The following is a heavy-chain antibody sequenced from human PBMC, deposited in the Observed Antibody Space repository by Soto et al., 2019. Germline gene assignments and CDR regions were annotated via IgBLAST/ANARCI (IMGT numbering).Heavy chain of an antibody. CDR1: GGSISSGGYY. CDR2: IYYSGST. V-gene: IGHV4-31*03. D-gene: IGHD2-21*02. J-gene: IGHJ5*02. Sequence: PSETLSLTCTVSGGSISSGGYYWSWIRQHPGKGLEWIGYIYYSGSTYYNPSLKSRVTISVDTSKNQFSLKLSSVTAADTAVYYCAMGDAVVTHNWFDPWGQGTLVTVSS. CDR3: AMGDAVVTHNWFDP.